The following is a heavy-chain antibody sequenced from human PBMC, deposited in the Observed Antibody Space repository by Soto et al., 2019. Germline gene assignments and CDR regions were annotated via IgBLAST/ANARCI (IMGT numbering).Heavy chain of an antibody. CDR1: GYTFTGYY. CDR3: ARARGLLGYFDY. Sequence: ASVKVSCKASGYTFTGYYMHWVRQAPGQGLEWMGWINPNSGGTNYAQKFQGRVTMTRDTSISTAYMELSRLRSDDTAVYYCARARGLLGYFDYWGQGTLVTVSS. D-gene: IGHD2-8*02. V-gene: IGHV1-2*02. CDR2: INPNSGGT. J-gene: IGHJ4*02.